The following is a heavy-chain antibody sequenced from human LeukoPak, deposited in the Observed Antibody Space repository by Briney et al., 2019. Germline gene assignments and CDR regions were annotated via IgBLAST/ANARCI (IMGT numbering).Heavy chain of an antibody. J-gene: IGHJ3*02. Sequence: PGGSLRLSCAASGFTFSTYNMNWVRQAPGKGLEWVSSISSSSNCIYYADSVKGRFTISRDNAKNSLYLQMNSLRVEDTDVYYCARDVGASAPDAFDIWGQGTMVTVSS. CDR1: GFTFSTYN. V-gene: IGHV3-21*01. D-gene: IGHD1-26*01. CDR3: ARDVGASAPDAFDI. CDR2: ISSSSNCI.